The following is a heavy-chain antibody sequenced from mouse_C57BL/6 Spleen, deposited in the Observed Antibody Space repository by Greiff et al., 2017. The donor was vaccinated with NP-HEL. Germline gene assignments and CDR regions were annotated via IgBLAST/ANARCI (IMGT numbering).Heavy chain of an antibody. V-gene: IGHV1-59*01. D-gene: IGHD1-1*01. CDR1: GYTFTSYW. J-gene: IGHJ2*01. CDR3: ARPGSNFDY. Sequence: QVQLKQPGAELVRPGTSVKLSCKASGYTFTSYWMHWVKQRPGQGLEWIGVIDPSDSYTNYNQKFKGKATLTVDTSSSTAYMQLSSLTSEDSAVYYCARPGSNFDYWGQGTTLTVSS. CDR2: IDPSDSYT.